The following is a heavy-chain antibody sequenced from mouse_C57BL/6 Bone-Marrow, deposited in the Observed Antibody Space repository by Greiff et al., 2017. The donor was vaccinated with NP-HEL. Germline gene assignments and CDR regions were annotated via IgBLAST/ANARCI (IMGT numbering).Heavy chain of an antibody. D-gene: IGHD1-1*01. CDR2: IYWDDDK. CDR3: ARRALYYYGSRPYWYFDV. CDR1: GFSLSTSGMG. Sequence: QVTLKVCGPGILQSSQTLSLTCSFSGFSLSTSGMGVSWIRQPSGKGLEWLAHIYWDDDKRYNPSLKSRLTISKDTSRNQVFLKITSVDTADTATYYCARRALYYYGSRPYWYFDVWGTGTTVTVSS. J-gene: IGHJ1*03. V-gene: IGHV8-12*01.